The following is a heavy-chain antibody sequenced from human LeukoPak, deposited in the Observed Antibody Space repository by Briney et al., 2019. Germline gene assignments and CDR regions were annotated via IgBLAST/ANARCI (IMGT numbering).Heavy chain of an antibody. CDR2: IYYSGST. D-gene: IGHD6-13*01. Sequence: SETLSLTCTVSGGSISSYYWSWIRQPPGKGLEWIGYIYYSGSTNYNPSLKSRVTISVDTSKNQFSLKLSSVTAADTAVYYCVSIGYSSSWYYFDYWGQGTLVTVSS. CDR1: GGSISSYY. J-gene: IGHJ4*02. CDR3: VSIGYSSSWYYFDY. V-gene: IGHV4-59*01.